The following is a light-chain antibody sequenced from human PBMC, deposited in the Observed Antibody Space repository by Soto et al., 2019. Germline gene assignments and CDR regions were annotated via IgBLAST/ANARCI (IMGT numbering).Light chain of an antibody. Sequence: EIVMTQSPVTLSVPPGERATLSCRASQSVGSNLAWYQQKPGQAPRLLIYGASTRARGIPVRFSGGGSGTEFTLTISSLQSEDFAVYYCQQYNNWPPTWTFGQGTKVDIK. V-gene: IGKV3-15*01. CDR1: QSVGSN. CDR3: QQYNNWPPTWT. CDR2: GAS. J-gene: IGKJ1*01.